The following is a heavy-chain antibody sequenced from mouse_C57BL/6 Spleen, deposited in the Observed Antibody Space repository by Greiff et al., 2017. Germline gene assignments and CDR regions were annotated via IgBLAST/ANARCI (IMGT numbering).Heavy chain of an antibody. CDR2: IYPGSGST. CDR3: ARKVYDYDWAMDY. D-gene: IGHD2-4*01. CDR1: GYTFTSYW. J-gene: IGHJ4*01. V-gene: IGHV1-55*01. Sequence: QVQLQQPGAELVKPGASVKMSCKASGYTFTSYWITWVKQRPGQGLEWIGDIYPGSGSTNYNEKFKSKDTLTVDTSSSTAYMQLSSLTSEDSAVYYGARKVYDYDWAMDYWGQGTSVTVSS.